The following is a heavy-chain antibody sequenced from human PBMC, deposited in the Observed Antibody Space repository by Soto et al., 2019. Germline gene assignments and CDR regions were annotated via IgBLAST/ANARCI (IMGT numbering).Heavy chain of an antibody. CDR2: TNEGSGNT. D-gene: IGHD3-3*01. V-gene: IGHV1-3*01. Sequence: SVKVSCKATGYSFKNYAVHWVRQAPGQRLEWMGFTNEGSGNTRFSQKFQGRISITRDTSASTVYLDLSSLTSEDTAIYYCARDDRSVSGVVTLDHWGPGTLVTVS. CDR1: GYSFKNYA. CDR3: ARDDRSVSGVVTLDH. J-gene: IGHJ4*02.